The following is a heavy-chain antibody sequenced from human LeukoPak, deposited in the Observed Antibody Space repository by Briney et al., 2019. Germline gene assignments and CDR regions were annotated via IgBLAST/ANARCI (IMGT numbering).Heavy chain of an antibody. Sequence: LRLSCAASVFTFSSYSMNWVRQAPRKRLEWIEEMTQSGSTNSNPSLKSRVTVSADTSKNQLSLKLSSVTAADTAVYYCARYLGGGNFDLWGQGTMVTVSA. J-gene: IGHJ3*01. V-gene: IGHV4-34*01. D-gene: IGHD3-16*01. CDR3: ARYLGGGNFDL. CDR2: MTQSGST. CDR1: VFTFSSYS.